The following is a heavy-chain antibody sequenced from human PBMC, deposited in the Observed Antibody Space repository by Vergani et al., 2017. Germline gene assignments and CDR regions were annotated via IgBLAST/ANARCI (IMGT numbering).Heavy chain of an antibody. Sequence: VQLVESGGGVVQPGRSLRLSCAASGFTFSSYGMHWVRQAPGKGLEWVAVIWYDGSNKYYADSVKGRFTISRDNSKNTLYLQMNSLRAEDTAVYYCAREVVVNYYYYYMDVWGKGTTVTVSS. CDR2: IWYDGSNK. J-gene: IGHJ6*03. CDR1: GFTFSSYG. V-gene: IGHV3-33*01. CDR3: AREVVVNYYYYYMDV. D-gene: IGHD2-2*01.